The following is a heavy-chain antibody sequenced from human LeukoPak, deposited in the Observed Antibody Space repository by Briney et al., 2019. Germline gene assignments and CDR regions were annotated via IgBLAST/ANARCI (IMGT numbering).Heavy chain of an antibody. CDR3: ARDPLNRRWGSYYFDY. Sequence: PGGSLRLSCAASGYTFSDYAMHWVRQAPGKGLEWVALISYDGSNESYEDSVKGRFTISRDNSRSTLYLQMGSLRGDDTAVYYCARDPLNRRWGSYYFDYWGLGTLVTVSS. CDR1: GYTFSDYA. CDR2: ISYDGSNE. J-gene: IGHJ4*02. D-gene: IGHD1-14*01. V-gene: IGHV3-30-3*01.